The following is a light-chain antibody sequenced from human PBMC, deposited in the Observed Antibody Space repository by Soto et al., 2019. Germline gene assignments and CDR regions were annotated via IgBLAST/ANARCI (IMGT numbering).Light chain of an antibody. Sequence: DIQMTQSPSSLSASVGDRVTITCQARQNINNYVNWDQQKPGRAPKLLIDDASNLKAGVPSRFRGRVSGTDFTFPISRLQPDDIATYYCQQYETVPTFGQGTGLEIK. CDR1: QNINNY. V-gene: IGKV1-33*01. CDR3: QQYETVPT. CDR2: DAS. J-gene: IGKJ5*01.